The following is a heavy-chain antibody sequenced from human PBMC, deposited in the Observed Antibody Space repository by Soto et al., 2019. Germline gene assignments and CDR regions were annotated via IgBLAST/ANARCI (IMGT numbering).Heavy chain of an antibody. D-gene: IGHD3-10*01. CDR1: GGSFSGYY. Sequence: AXETLSLSCAVYGGSFSGYYWSWIRQPPGKGLEWIGEIKHSGSTNYNPSLKSRVTISVDTSKNQFSLKLSSVTAADTAVYYCARSFVHYYGSGSYSYWGQGTLVTVSS. J-gene: IGHJ4*02. CDR3: ARSFVHYYGSGSYSY. CDR2: IKHSGST. V-gene: IGHV4-34*01.